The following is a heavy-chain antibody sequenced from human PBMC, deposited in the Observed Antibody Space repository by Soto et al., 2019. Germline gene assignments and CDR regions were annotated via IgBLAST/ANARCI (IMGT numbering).Heavy chain of an antibody. D-gene: IGHD6-19*01. J-gene: IGHJ4*02. V-gene: IGHV3-30-3*01. CDR1: GFSFSKYA. CDR3: ARKAVPDF. CDR2: ITYDATNE. Sequence: QVKLVESGGTVVQPGRSLRLSCAASGFSFSKYAMHWVSQAPGKGLEWVAVITYDATNEYYADSVKGRFTISRDNSNNTLSLHMSSLRLADTAVYYCARKAVPDFWGQGTLVTVSS.